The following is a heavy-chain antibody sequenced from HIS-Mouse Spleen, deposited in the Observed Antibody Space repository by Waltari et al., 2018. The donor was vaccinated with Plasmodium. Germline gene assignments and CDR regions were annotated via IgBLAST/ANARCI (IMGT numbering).Heavy chain of an antibody. V-gene: IGHV4-39*01. J-gene: IGHJ2*01. CDR1: GGSISSSSYY. Sequence: QLQLQESGPGLVTPSETLSLTCPVPGGSISSSSYYWGWIRQPPGKGLEWIGSIYYSGSTYYNPSLKSRVTISVDTSKNQFSLKLSSVTAADTAVYYCASSWYWYFDLWGRGTLVTVSS. CDR2: IYYSGST. D-gene: IGHD6-13*01. CDR3: ASSWYWYFDL.